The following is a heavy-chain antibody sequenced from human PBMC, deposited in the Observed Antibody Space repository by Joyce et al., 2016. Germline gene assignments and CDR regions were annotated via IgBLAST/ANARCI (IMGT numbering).Heavy chain of an antibody. V-gene: IGHV3-30*03. J-gene: IGHJ4*02. D-gene: IGHD3-22*01. Sequence: QVQLVESGGGVVRPGSSLRLTCAASGFIFSTYGIHWVRQAPGKGPVWLGFISFDGSNKVYADSVKGRFTMSRDNSKNTVDLELNSLRPEDTAMYYCARPIDYYDSGRPAGGLDHWGQGTLVTVSS. CDR3: ARPIDYYDSGRPAGGLDH. CDR1: GFIFSTYG. CDR2: ISFDGSNK.